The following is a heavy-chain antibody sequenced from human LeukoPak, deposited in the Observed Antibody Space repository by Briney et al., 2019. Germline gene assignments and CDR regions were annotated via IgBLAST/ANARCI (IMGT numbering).Heavy chain of an antibody. J-gene: IGHJ5*02. CDR3: ARDFPYNYGSGSPSNLFDP. CDR1: GYTFTNYG. V-gene: IGHV1-18*01. D-gene: IGHD3-10*01. Sequence: GGSVKVSCRASGYTFTNYGISWVRQAPGQGLEWMGWINAYNGKTNYAQKLQGRVTMTTDTSRSTGYMELRSLRSDDTAAYYCARDFPYNYGSGSPSNLFDPWGQGALVTV. CDR2: INAYNGKT.